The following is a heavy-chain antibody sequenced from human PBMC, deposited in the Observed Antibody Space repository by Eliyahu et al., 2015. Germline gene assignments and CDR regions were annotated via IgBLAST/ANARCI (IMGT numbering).Heavy chain of an antibody. CDR1: GGSFSGYY. Sequence: QVQLQQWGAGLLKPSETLSLTCAVYGGSFSGYYWSWIRQPPGKGLEWIGEINHIGSTNYNPSLKSRVTISVDTSKNQFSLKLSSVTAADTAVYYCARLYIVVVPAAIFYYGMDVWGQGTTVTVSS. CDR3: ARLYIVVVPAAIFYYGMDV. V-gene: IGHV4-34*01. J-gene: IGHJ6*02. D-gene: IGHD2-2*01. CDR2: INHIGST.